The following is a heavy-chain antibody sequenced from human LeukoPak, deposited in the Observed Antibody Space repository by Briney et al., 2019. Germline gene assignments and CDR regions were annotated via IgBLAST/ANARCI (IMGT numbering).Heavy chain of an antibody. CDR2: INPNSGGT. D-gene: IGHD6-13*01. CDR3: ARGKRAEPGRTGYNWFDP. J-gene: IGHJ5*02. CDR1: GYTFTGYY. V-gene: IGHV1-2*02. Sequence: ASVKVSCKASGYTFTGYYIHWVRQAPGQGLEWMGWINPNSGGTNYAQKFQVRVTMPSDTSISTAYMELRGLSSDDTAIYYCARGKRAEPGRTGYNWFDPWGQGTLVTVSS.